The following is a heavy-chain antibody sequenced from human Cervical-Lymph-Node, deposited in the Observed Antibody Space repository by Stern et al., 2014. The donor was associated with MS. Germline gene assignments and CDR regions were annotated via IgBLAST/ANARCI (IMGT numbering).Heavy chain of an antibody. D-gene: IGHD3/OR15-3a*01. CDR1: GGSVSSRSFY. V-gene: IGHV4-61*03. J-gene: IGHJ6*02. CDR2: SHYSGKT. CDR3: ARDGLDGMDV. Sequence: VQLVESGPGLVKPSETLSLTCTVSGGSVSSRSFYLSWIRQPPGKGLDWVGYSHYSGKTKTNPSLKSRVTISIDTSKNHFSLNLTSLTAADTAIYYCARDGLDGMDVWGQGTTVTVSS.